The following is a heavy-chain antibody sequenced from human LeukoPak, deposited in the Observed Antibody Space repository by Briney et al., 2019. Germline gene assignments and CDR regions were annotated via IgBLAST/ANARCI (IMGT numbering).Heavy chain of an antibody. Sequence: GASVKVSCKASGYSFTAHSIHWVRQAPGQGLEWMGYINPNTGGTKYAENFQGRDTMTSDTSTTTAYMGLNNLTSDDTAVYFCSRSSAAAGAVGYWGQGTLVTVSS. CDR1: GYSFTAHS. J-gene: IGHJ4*02. CDR3: SRSSAAAGAVGY. V-gene: IGHV1-2*02. CDR2: INPNTGGT. D-gene: IGHD6-13*01.